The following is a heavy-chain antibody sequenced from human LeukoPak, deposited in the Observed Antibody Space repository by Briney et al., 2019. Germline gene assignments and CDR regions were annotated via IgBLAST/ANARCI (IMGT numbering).Heavy chain of an antibody. CDR3: AKDRGGYCSSTSCSLYFDY. CDR1: GFTFSSYA. J-gene: IGHJ4*02. V-gene: IGHV3-23*01. Sequence: GSLRLSCAASGFTFSSYAMSWVRQSPERGLEWVSSIGTGGYSTYYADSVKGRFIISRDNSENTLHLQMSSLRADDTAVYYCAKDRGGYCSSTSCSLYFDYWGQGILVTVSS. D-gene: IGHD2-2*01. CDR2: IGTGGYST.